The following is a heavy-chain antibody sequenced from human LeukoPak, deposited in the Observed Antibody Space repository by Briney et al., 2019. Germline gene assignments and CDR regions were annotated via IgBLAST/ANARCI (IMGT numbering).Heavy chain of an antibody. CDR3: AKDLGYYDSSGRFGAFDI. D-gene: IGHD3-22*01. Sequence: GGSLRLSCEASGFTFSSFGMHWVRQAPGKGLEWVAFIRREGDVIYYADSVKGRFTISRDNSKNTLYLQMNSLRAEDTAVYYCAKDLGYYDSSGRFGAFDIWGQGTMVTVSS. CDR2: IRREGDVI. CDR1: GFTFSSFG. V-gene: IGHV3-30*02. J-gene: IGHJ3*02.